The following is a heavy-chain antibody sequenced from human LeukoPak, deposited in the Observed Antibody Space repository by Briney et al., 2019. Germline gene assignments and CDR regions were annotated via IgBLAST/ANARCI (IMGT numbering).Heavy chain of an antibody. D-gene: IGHD3-16*01. V-gene: IGHV3-33*01. CDR3: ARAVGPFDY. J-gene: IGHJ4*02. CDR2: IWNDGSNE. Sequence: GMSLRLSCAASGFTFNVCGIHWVRQAPGKGLEWVAVIWNDGSNEYYADSVKGRFTISRDNSKDTLYLQMNSLRVEDTAVYYCARAVGPFDYWGQGTLVTVSS. CDR1: GFTFNVCG.